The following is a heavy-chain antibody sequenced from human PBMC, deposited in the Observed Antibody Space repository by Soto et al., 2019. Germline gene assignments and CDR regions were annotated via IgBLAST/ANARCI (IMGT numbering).Heavy chain of an antibody. CDR2: ISGSGGST. CDR1: GFTFSSYA. D-gene: IGHD5-18*01. V-gene: IGHV3-23*01. CDR3: ANLRGDSYGMVPTDY. J-gene: IGHJ4*02. Sequence: EVPLLESGGGLVQPGGSLRLSCAASGFTFSSYAMSWVRQAPGKGLEWVSAISGSGGSTYYADSVKGRFTISRDNSKNTLYLQMNSLRAEDTAVYYCANLRGDSYGMVPTDYWGQGTLVTVSS.